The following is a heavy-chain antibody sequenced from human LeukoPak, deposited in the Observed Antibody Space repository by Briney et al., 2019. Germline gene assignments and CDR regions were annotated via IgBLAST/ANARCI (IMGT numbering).Heavy chain of an antibody. V-gene: IGHV4-30-2*01. CDR2: IYHSGST. J-gene: IGHJ3*02. CDR3: ARDLALGIVGAPDAFDI. Sequence: PSETLSLTCTVSGGSISSGGYYWSWIRQPPGKGLEWIGYIYHSGSTYYNPSLKSRVTISVDTSKNQFSLKLSSVTAADTAVYYCARDLALGIVGAPDAFDIWGQGTMVTVSS. D-gene: IGHD1-26*01. CDR1: GGSISSGGYY.